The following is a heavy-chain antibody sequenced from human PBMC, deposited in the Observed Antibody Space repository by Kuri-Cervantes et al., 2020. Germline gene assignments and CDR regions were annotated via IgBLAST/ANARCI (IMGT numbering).Heavy chain of an antibody. CDR2: IIPIFGTV. CDR3: ARVIPPLYYCDSSGPPYRNAFDI. CDR1: GDTFCSYD. D-gene: IGHD3-22*01. J-gene: IGHJ3*02. Sequence: SVKVSCKASGDTFCSYDISWVRQAPGQGLEWMGGIIPIFGTVNDAQKFQGRVTITTDESTSTAYMELSSLRSEDTAVYYCARVIPPLYYCDSSGPPYRNAFDIWGQGTMVTVSS. V-gene: IGHV1-69*05.